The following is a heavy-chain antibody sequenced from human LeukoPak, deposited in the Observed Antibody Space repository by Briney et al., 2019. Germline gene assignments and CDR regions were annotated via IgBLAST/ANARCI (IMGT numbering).Heavy chain of an antibody. D-gene: IGHD5-18*01. V-gene: IGHV3-48*03. Sequence: GGSLRLSCAASGFTFSSYEMNWVRQAPGKGLEWVSYISSSGSTVNYADSVKGRFTMSRDNAKKPLYLQMNSLRAEDTAVYYCARAAMSYWGQGTLVTVCS. CDR1: GFTFSSYE. CDR3: ARAAMSY. J-gene: IGHJ4*02. CDR2: ISSSGSTV.